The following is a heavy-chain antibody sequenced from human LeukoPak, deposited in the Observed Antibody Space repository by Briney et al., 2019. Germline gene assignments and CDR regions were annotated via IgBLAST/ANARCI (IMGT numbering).Heavy chain of an antibody. V-gene: IGHV4-39*01. J-gene: IGHJ4*01. D-gene: IGHD5-18*01. CDR1: GGSISSSSYY. CDR2: IYYSGST. Sequence: SETLSLTCTVSGGSISSSSYYWGWVRQPPGKGLEWIGTIYYSGSTYYNPSLMSRATISVDTSKNQFSLKLSSVTAADTAAYYCAMDTSTLVRFHHWGQGTLVTVSS. CDR3: AMDTSTLVRFHH.